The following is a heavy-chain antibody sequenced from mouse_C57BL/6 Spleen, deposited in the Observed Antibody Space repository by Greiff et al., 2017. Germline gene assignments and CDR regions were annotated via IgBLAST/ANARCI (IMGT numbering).Heavy chain of an antibody. CDR3: ARSEDYYGSSYDAMDY. CDR1: GYTFTSYG. Sequence: QVQLKESGAELARPGASVKLSCKASGYTFTSYGISWVKQRTGHGLEWIGEIYPRSGNSFYTEKSKGKAPLTADKSSSKAYMELRSLTSEDSAVYFCARSEDYYGSSYDAMDYWGQGTSVTVSA. CDR2: IYPRSGNS. J-gene: IGHJ4*01. V-gene: IGHV1-81*01. D-gene: IGHD1-1*01.